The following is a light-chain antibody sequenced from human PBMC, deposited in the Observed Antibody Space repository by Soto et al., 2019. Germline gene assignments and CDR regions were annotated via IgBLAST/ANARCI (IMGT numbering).Light chain of an antibody. Sequence: EIVLTQSPGTLSLSPGERATLSCRASQSVSRSSLAWYQQRPAQAPRLLIFGASSRAAGIPDRFSGSGSATDFTLTISRLEPEDSAVYYCQQYGDPPPYSFGQGTKLEI. V-gene: IGKV3-20*01. J-gene: IGKJ2*03. CDR1: QSVSRSS. CDR3: QQYGDPPPYS. CDR2: GAS.